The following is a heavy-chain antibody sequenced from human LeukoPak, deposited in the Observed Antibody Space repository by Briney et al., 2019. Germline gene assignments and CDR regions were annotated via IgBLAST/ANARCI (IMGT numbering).Heavy chain of an antibody. D-gene: IGHD3-9*01. V-gene: IGHV3-33*01. CDR2: IWYDGSNK. CDR1: GFTFSSYG. CDR3: ARDLIVLTYYYGMDV. Sequence: GGSLRLSCAASGFTFSSYGMHWVRQAPGKGLEGVAVIWYDGSNKYYADSVKGRFTISRDNSKNTLYLQMNSLRAEDTAVYYCARDLIVLTYYYGMDVWGQGTTVTVSS. J-gene: IGHJ6*02.